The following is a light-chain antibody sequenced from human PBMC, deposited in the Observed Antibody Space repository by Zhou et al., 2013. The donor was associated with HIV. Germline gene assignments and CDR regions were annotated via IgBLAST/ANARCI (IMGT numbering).Light chain of an antibody. CDR2: AAS. J-gene: IGKJ1*01. CDR1: QGISKW. CDR3: QQSYTTPSWT. Sequence: IQMTQSPSSVSASVGDRITITCRASQGISKWLAWYQQKPGKAPKLLIYAASTLQSGVPSRFSGGGSGTEFILTISSLQPEDYATYYCQQSYTTPSWTFGQGTKVEIK. V-gene: IGKV1-12*01.